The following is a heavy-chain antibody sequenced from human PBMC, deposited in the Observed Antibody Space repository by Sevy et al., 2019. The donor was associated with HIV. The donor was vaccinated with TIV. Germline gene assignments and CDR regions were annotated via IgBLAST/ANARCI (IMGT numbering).Heavy chain of an antibody. J-gene: IGHJ5*02. CDR3: ARETFYDSSGYYYSWFDP. D-gene: IGHD3-22*01. V-gene: IGHV4-4*07. CDR1: DGSISSYY. CDR2: ISSSGNI. Sequence: SESLSLTCTVSDGSISSYYWTWIRQPANKELEWIGRISSSGNIKYNPSLKSRVTMSVDTSKNHFPLKLSSVTAADTAVYYCARETFYDSSGYYYSWFDPWGQGTLVTVSS.